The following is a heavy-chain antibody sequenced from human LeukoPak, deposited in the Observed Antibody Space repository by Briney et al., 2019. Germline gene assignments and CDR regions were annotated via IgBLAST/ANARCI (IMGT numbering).Heavy chain of an antibody. CDR3: ARGMKQLALYYYYYMDV. D-gene: IGHD6-13*01. V-gene: IGHV4-30-2*01. Sequence: KPSETLSLTCTVSGGSISSGGYYWSWIRQPPGKGLEWIGDIYHSGSTYYNPSLKSRVTISVDTSKNQFSLKLSSVTAADTAVYYCARGMKQLALYYYYYMDVWGKGTTVTVSS. J-gene: IGHJ6*03. CDR1: GGSISSGGYY. CDR2: IYHSGST.